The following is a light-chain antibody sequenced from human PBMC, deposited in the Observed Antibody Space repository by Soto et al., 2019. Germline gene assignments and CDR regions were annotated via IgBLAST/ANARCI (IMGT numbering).Light chain of an antibody. CDR2: AAS. Sequence: DIQLTQSPSFLSASVGDRVTITCRASQGISSYLVWYQQEPGKAPKLLIYAASTLQSGVPSRFSGSESGTEFTLTISSLQPEDFATYYCQQLNSYPLTFGGGTKVEIK. CDR3: QQLNSYPLT. V-gene: IGKV1-9*01. J-gene: IGKJ4*01. CDR1: QGISSY.